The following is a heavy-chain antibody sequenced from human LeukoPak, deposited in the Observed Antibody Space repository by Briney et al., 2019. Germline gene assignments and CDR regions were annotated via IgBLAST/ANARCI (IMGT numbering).Heavy chain of an antibody. J-gene: IGHJ4*02. CDR2: IANDGDNI. V-gene: IGHV3-30*18. CDR1: GFTFNMHG. D-gene: IGHD2-15*01. CDR3: AKDGRRYCSGGSCYHYDY. Sequence: GGSLRLSCAASGFTFNMHGMHWVRQAPGKGLEWVALIANDGDNINYADSVKGRFTISRDNSKNTLYLQMNSLRAEDTAVYYCAKDGRRYCSGGSCYHYDYWGQGTLVTVSS.